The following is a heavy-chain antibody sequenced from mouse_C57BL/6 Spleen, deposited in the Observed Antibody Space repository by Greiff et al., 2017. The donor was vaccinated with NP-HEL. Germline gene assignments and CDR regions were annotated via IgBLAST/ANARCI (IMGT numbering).Heavy chain of an antibody. J-gene: IGHJ1*03. CDR3: VRAGYFDV. CDR1: GFTFNTYA. CDR2: IRSNSSNYAT. Sequence: DVHLVESGGGLVQPKGSLKLSCAASGFTFNTYAMHWVRQAPGKGLEWVARIRSNSSNYATYYADSVKDRFTISRDDSQSMLYLQMNNLKTEDTAMYYCVRAGYFDVWGTGTTVTVSS. V-gene: IGHV10-3*01.